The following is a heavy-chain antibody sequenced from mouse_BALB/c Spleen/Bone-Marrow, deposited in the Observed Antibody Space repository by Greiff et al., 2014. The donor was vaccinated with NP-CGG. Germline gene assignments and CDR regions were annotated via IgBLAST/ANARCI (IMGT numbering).Heavy chain of an antibody. CDR3: ARLNYYGNLFV. CDR2: INPHSSTI. CDR1: GFDFSRYW. J-gene: IGHJ1*01. D-gene: IGHD1-1*01. Sequence: EVMLVESGGGLVQPGGSLKLSCAASGFDFSRYWMRWVRQAPGKGLEWIGEINPHSSTINYTPSLKDKFIISRDNAKNTLYLQMSKVRSEDTACYYCARLNYYGNLFVWGAGTTVTVAS. V-gene: IGHV4-1*02.